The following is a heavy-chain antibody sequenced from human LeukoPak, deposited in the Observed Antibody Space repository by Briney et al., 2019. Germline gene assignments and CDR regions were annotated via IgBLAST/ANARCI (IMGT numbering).Heavy chain of an antibody. Sequence: SETLSLTCTVSGYSISSGYYWSWIRQPAGKGLEWIGRIYTSGSTNYNPSLKSRVTISVDTSKNQFSLKLSSVTAADTAVYYCARGGYCGGDCYFYYWGQGTLVTVSS. J-gene: IGHJ4*02. V-gene: IGHV4-61*02. CDR1: GYSISSGYY. D-gene: IGHD2-21*02. CDR2: IYTSGST. CDR3: ARGGYCGGDCYFYY.